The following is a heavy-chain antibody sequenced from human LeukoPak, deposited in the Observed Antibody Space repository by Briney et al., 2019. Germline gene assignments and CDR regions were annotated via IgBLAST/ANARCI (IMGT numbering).Heavy chain of an antibody. V-gene: IGHV1-8*01. Sequence: GASVKVSCKASGYTFTSYDINWVRQATGQGLEWMGWMNPNSGNTGYAQKFQGRVTMTRNTSISTAYMELSSLRSEDTAVYYCAREGEAVAGIGPYYYYGMDVWGQGTTVTVSS. J-gene: IGHJ6*02. CDR2: MNPNSGNT. CDR3: AREGEAVAGIGPYYYYGMDV. CDR1: GYTFTSYD. D-gene: IGHD6-19*01.